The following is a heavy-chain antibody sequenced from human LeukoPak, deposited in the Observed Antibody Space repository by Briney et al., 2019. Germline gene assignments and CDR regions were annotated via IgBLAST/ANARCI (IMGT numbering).Heavy chain of an antibody. D-gene: IGHD1-26*01. Sequence: GGSLRLSCVASGFTFSYSSMNWVRQAPGKGLEWVSYISSSSSTTYHVDSVKGRFTFSRDNAKNSVYLEMSSLKVEDTAIYYCVNQGTFGGAHYWRQGTLVTVSS. CDR3: VNQGTFGGAHY. V-gene: IGHV3-48*04. CDR2: ISSSSSTT. J-gene: IGHJ4*02. CDR1: GFTFSYSS.